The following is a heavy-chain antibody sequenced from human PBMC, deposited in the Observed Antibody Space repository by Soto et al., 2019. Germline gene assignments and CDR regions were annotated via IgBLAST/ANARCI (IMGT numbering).Heavy chain of an antibody. CDR2: INHSGTV. CDR1: GGAFNGYY. Sequence: QVHLQQWGAGLLKPSETLSLTCAVNGGAFNGYYWTWIRQSPGKGLQWIGEINHSGTVDYNPSLKSRVTFSIDTSKKQFSLPLTSVTAAATAVYYCARAGAALVRGSIGGFDYWGQGTLVTVSS. CDR3: ARAGAALVRGSIGGFDY. D-gene: IGHD3-10*01. J-gene: IGHJ4*02. V-gene: IGHV4-34*01.